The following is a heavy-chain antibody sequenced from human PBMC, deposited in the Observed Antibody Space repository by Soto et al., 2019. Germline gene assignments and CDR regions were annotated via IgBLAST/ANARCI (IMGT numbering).Heavy chain of an antibody. CDR3: AREGITMIVVVTENAFDI. D-gene: IGHD3-22*01. J-gene: IGHJ3*02. CDR1: GYSVTGHG. Sequence: ASEMLSCEAAGYSVTGHGISWVRQAPGQGLEWMGWISAYNGNTNYAQKLQGRVTMTTDTSTSTAYMELRSLRSDDTAVYYCAREGITMIVVVTENAFDIWG. CDR2: ISAYNGNT. V-gene: IGHV1-18*04.